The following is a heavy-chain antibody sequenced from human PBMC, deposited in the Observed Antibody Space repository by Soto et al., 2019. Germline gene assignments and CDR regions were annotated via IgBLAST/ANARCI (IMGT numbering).Heavy chain of an antibody. V-gene: IGHV1-18*01. D-gene: IGHD6-6*01. CDR2: ISAYNGNT. Sequence: GASVKVSCKASGYTFTSYGISWVRQSPGQGLEWMGWISAYNGNTNYAQKLQGRVTMTTDTSTSTAYMELRSLRSDDTAVYYCARVREYSRTGNWFDPWGQGTLVTVSS. CDR1: GYTFTSYG. CDR3: ARVREYSRTGNWFDP. J-gene: IGHJ5*02.